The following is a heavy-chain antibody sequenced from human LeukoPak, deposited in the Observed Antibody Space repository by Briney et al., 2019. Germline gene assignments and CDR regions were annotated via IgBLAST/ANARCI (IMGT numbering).Heavy chain of an antibody. CDR1: GFTFSKYG. CDR2: IWSDGSYK. CDR3: TREASKGYYDTSGYYYDY. D-gene: IGHD3-22*01. Sequence: PGRSLRLSCAASGFTFSKYGMHWVRQAPGKGPEWVAVIWSDGSYKNYADSVKGRFSISRDNSKNTLYLQMNSLRADDTAVYYCTREASKGYYDTSGYYYDYWGQGTLVTVSS. V-gene: IGHV3-33*01. J-gene: IGHJ4*02.